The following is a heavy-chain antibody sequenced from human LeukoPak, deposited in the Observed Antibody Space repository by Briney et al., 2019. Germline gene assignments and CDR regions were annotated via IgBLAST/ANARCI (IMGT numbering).Heavy chain of an antibody. D-gene: IGHD3-10*01. V-gene: IGHV4-59*01. J-gene: IGHJ5*02. Sequence: PSETLSLTCTVSGGSISSYFWSWIRQPPGKGLEWIGYIYYSGSTNYNPSLKSRVTISVDTSKNQFSLKLSSVTAADTAVYYCARGGYYGSGNDFRFDPWGQGTLVTVSS. CDR3: ARGGYYGSGNDFRFDP. CDR1: GGSISSYF. CDR2: IYYSGST.